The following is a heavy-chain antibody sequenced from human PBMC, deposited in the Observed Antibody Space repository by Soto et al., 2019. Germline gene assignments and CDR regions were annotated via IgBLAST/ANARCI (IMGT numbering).Heavy chain of an antibody. CDR3: ARDSGYSSVDSVNQYFDY. CDR1: GFTFSVYW. D-gene: IGHD5-12*01. Sequence: EVQLVESGGKVVQPGGSLRLSCVASGFTFSVYWMIWVRQAPGEGLEWVARIKFDGSGIQYADSVKGRFSISRDNAGNSVYLQMNSLRAEDTAVYYCARDSGYSSVDSVNQYFDYWGQGALVTVTS. V-gene: IGHV3-7*01. J-gene: IGHJ4*02. CDR2: IKFDGSGI.